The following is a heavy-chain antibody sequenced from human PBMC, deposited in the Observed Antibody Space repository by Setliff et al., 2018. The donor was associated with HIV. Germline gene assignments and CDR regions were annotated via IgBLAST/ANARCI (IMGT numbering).Heavy chain of an antibody. Sequence: PSETLSLTCTVSGGSISTSNWWGWIRQTPGKGLEWIGYIYYSGSTNYNPSLKSRVTMSLDTSKNQFPLKLNSVTALDTAVYYCARKGSRSRSQEYYYDFWGQGTRVTVSS. CDR3: ARKGSRSRSQEYYYDF. J-gene: IGHJ4*02. D-gene: IGHD6-13*01. V-gene: IGHV4-28*06. CDR2: IYYSGST. CDR1: GGSISTSNW.